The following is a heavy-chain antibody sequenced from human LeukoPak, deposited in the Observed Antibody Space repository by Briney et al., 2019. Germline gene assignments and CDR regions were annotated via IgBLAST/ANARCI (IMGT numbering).Heavy chain of an antibody. Sequence: PGGSLRLSCAASGFTFSTHAMSWVRQAPGKGLEYVSGIGGGDDIHYADSVKGRFTVSRDSSKNTLFLQMNSLRAEDTAVYYCAKDVQSSSWYYFDHWGQGTLVTVSS. V-gene: IGHV3-23*01. D-gene: IGHD6-13*01. CDR3: AKDVQSSSWYYFDH. CDR2: IGGGDDI. CDR1: GFTFSTHA. J-gene: IGHJ4*02.